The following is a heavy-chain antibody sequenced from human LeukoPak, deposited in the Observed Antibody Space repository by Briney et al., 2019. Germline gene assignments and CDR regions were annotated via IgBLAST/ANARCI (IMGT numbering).Heavy chain of an antibody. CDR1: GGSISSSSYY. Sequence: SSETLSLTCTVSGGSISSSSYYWGWIRQPPGKGLEWIGSIYYSGSTYYNPSLKSRVTISVDTSKNQFSLKPSSVTAADTAVYYCARLYSRDRYYFDYWGQGTLVTVSS. J-gene: IGHJ4*02. V-gene: IGHV4-39*01. CDR2: IYYSGST. D-gene: IGHD1-26*01. CDR3: ARLYSRDRYYFDY.